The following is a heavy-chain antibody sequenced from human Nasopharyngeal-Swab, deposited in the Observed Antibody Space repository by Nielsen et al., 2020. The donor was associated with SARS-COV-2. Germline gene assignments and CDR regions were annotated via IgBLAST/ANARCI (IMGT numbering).Heavy chain of an antibody. CDR3: TRDTEYGNRAFDY. V-gene: IGHV1-69*06. Sequence: SVKVSCKASGGTFSSNAINWVRQAPGQGLEWLGGIIPNFGSPTYAQKLQGRVTITADISTTTAYMELSSLRSEDTAVYYCTRDTEYGNRAFDYWGQGTPVTVSS. CDR1: GGTFSSNA. D-gene: IGHD2/OR15-2a*01. J-gene: IGHJ4*02. CDR2: IIPNFGSP.